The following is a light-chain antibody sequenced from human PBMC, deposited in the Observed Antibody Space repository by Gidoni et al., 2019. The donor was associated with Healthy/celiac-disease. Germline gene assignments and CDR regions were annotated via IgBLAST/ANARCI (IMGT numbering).Light chain of an antibody. J-gene: IGKJ4*01. Sequence: DIQMTQPPSSVSASVGDRVTITCRASQGISRWLAWDQQKPGKAPKLLIYAASSLQSGVPSRFSGSGSGTDFTLTISSLHPEDFATYYCQQANSFPLTFGGGTKVEIK. CDR2: AAS. V-gene: IGKV1-12*01. CDR3: QQANSFPLT. CDR1: QGISRW.